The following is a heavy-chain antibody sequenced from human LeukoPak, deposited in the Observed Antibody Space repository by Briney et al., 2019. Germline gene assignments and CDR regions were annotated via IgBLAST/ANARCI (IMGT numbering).Heavy chain of an antibody. D-gene: IGHD5-18*01. CDR1: GGSISSGGYY. CDR3: AKSGYSFLVDY. J-gene: IGHJ4*02. Sequence: SQTLSLTCTVSGGSISSGGYYWSWIRQHPGKGLEWIGYIYYSGSTNYNPSLKSRVTISVDTSKNGFSLKLSSVTAADTAVYYCAKSGYSFLVDYWGQGTLVTVSS. CDR2: IYYSGST. V-gene: IGHV4-31*03.